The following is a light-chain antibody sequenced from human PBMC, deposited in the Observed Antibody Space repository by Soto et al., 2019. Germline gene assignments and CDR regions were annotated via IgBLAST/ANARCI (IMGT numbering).Light chain of an antibody. CDR1: QSVSSSY. CDR2: GAS. V-gene: IGKV3-20*01. Sequence: EIVLTQSPGTLSLSPGERAPLSCRASQSVSSSYLAWYQQKPGQAPRLLIYGASGRATGIPDRFSGSGSGTDFTLTISSLDPEDFAVYYCQQYGSSPGITFGQGTRLEIK. CDR3: QQYGSSPGIT. J-gene: IGKJ5*01.